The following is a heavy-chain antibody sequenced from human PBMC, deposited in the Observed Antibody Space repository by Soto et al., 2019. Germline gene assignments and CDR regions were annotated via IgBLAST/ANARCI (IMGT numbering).Heavy chain of an antibody. Sequence: QVQLVQSGAEVKKPGSSVKVSCKASGGTFSRNAISWVRQAPGQGLEWMGGIIPLFGKANYAQKFQGRVTITAKEDTSTAYMEVRSRRSEGTAVDFCARDGTLYDSSGYYYLYWGQGTLVTVSS. V-gene: IGHV1-69*01. CDR1: GGTFSRNA. D-gene: IGHD3-22*01. J-gene: IGHJ4*02. CDR3: ARDGTLYDSSGYYYLY. CDR2: IIPLFGKA.